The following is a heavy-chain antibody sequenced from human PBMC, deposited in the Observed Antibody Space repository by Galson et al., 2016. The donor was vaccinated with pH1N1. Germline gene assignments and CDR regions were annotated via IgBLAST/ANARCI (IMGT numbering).Heavy chain of an antibody. D-gene: IGHD3-9*01. Sequence: SLRLSCAASGFSFGDYAMRWVRQAPGKGLEWVGLIRSNVYGGTTAYAVSVKGRFTILRDDSNYIAYLQMNSLRTEDIDVYFCTRARYNLLSGYLIDYWGQGTVVTVSS. J-gene: IGHJ4*02. CDR1: GFSFGDYA. CDR2: IRSNVYGGTT. CDR3: TRARYNLLSGYLIDY. V-gene: IGHV3-49*04.